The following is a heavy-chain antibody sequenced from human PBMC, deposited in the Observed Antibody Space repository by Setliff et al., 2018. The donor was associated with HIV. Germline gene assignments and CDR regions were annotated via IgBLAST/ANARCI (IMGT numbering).Heavy chain of an antibody. D-gene: IGHD6-19*01. J-gene: IGHJ4*02. CDR3: ARAESWLVPGGGYYFDY. Sequence: GGSLRLSCAASGFTFSSYAMHWVRQAPGKGLEWVAVISYDGSNKYYADSAKGRFTISRDNSKNTLYLQMNSLRAEDTAVYYCARAESWLVPGGGYYFDYWGQGTLVTVSS. CDR1: GFTFSSYA. CDR2: ISYDGSNK. V-gene: IGHV3-30-3*01.